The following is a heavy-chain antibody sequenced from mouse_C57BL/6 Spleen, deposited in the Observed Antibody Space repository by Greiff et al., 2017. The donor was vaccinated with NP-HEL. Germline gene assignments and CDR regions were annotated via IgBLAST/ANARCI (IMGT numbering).Heavy chain of an antibody. J-gene: IGHJ3*01. D-gene: IGHD2-4*01. V-gene: IGHV1-7*01. Sequence: VQLQQSGAELAKPGASVKLSCKASGYTFTSYWMHWVKQRPGQGLEWIGYINPSSGYTKYNQKFKDKATLTADKSSSTAYMQLSSLTYEDSAVYYCARSYYDYDAGFAYWGQGTLVTVSA. CDR2: INPSSGYT. CDR1: GYTFTSYW. CDR3: ARSYYDYDAGFAY.